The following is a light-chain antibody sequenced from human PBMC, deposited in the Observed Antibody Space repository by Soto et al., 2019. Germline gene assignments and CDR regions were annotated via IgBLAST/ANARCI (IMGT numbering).Light chain of an antibody. J-gene: IGKJ4*01. V-gene: IGKV1-33*01. CDR2: EAS. Sequence: DLQMTQSPSSLSASVGDRVTITCQASQDITNDLNWYQQKPGKAPKVLIYEASNLKTGVPSRFSGSGSGTDFTFTISSLPPEDIATYFCQQYDNVPLTFGGGTKVEIK. CDR1: QDITND. CDR3: QQYDNVPLT.